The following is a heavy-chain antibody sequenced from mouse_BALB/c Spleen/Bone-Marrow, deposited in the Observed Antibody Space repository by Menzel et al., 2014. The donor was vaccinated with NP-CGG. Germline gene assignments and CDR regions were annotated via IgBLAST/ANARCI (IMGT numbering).Heavy chain of an antibody. CDR3: ARHAYYDQTEVSFVY. V-gene: IGHV5-9-2*01. J-gene: IGHJ3*01. D-gene: IGHD2-4*01. Sequence: EVKLVESGGGLVKSGGSLKLSCAASGFTFSNYGMSWVRQTPEKRLEWVATISGGGSYTFYSDSMKGRFTISRDNAKNNLYLQLSSLRPEDTALYYCARHAYYDQTEVSFVYWGQGTLVTVSA. CDR1: GFTFSNYG. CDR2: ISGGGSYT.